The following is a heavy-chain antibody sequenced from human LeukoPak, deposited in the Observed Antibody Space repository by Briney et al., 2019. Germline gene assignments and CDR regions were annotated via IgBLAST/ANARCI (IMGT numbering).Heavy chain of an antibody. V-gene: IGHV3-23*01. CDR2: ISESGSNT. J-gene: IGHJ4*02. CDR1: GFTFSIHA. CDR3: TTVGDHYYFDY. D-gene: IGHD2-21*01. Sequence: GGSLRLSCAASGFTFSIHAMSWVRQAPGKGLEWVSGISESGSNTYYADSVKGRFTISRDDSKNTLYLQMNSLKTEDTAVYYCTTVGDHYYFDYWGQGTLVTVSS.